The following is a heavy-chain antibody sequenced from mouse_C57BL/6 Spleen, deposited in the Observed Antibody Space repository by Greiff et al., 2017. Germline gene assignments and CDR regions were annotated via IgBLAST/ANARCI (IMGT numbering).Heavy chain of an antibody. D-gene: IGHD3-2*02. J-gene: IGHJ4*01. CDR3: TRQLRPWDYAMDY. V-gene: IGHV1-15*01. CDR2: IDPETGGT. CDR1: GYTFTDYE. Sequence: VKLQQSGAELVRPGASVTLSCKASGYTFTDYEMHWVKQTPVHGLEWIGAIDPETGGTAYNQKFKGKAILTADKSSSTAYMELRSLTSEDSAVYYCTRQLRPWDYAMDYWGQGTSVTVSS.